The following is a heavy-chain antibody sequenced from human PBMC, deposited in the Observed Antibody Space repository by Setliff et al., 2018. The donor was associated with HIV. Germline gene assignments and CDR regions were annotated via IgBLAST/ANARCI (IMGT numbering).Heavy chain of an antibody. CDR2: FDPQDGET. D-gene: IGHD3-10*01. V-gene: IGHV1-24*01. CDR1: GYTLTEVS. CDR3: ATDRTQTGISLVRGRLTDPARYPLDY. Sequence: ASVKVSCKVSGYTLTEVSMHWVRQAPKKGLEWMGYFDPQDGETVHAQKFQGRVTLTEDTSTGTAYMELSSLRSDDTAVYYCATDRTQTGISLVRGRLTDPARYPLDYWGQGTLVTVSS. J-gene: IGHJ4*02.